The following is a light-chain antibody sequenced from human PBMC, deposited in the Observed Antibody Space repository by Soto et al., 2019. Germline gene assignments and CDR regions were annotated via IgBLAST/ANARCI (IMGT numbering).Light chain of an antibody. Sequence: EIVLTQSPGTLSLSPGERATLSCRASQSVSSSYLAWYQQKPGQAPRLLIYGASSSATGLPDRFSGSGSGTDFHLTISRLEPEDFAVYYCQQYGSSPPYTFGQGTKLEIK. CDR1: QSVSSSY. CDR2: GAS. V-gene: IGKV3-20*01. CDR3: QQYGSSPPYT. J-gene: IGKJ2*01.